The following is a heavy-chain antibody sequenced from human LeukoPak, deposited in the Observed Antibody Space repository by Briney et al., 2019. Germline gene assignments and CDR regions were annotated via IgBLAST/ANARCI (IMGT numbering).Heavy chain of an antibody. CDR1: GYTFTSYA. J-gene: IGHJ4*02. V-gene: IGHV7-4-1*02. CDR2: INTNTGNP. Sequence: ASVKVTCKTTGYTFTSYAMNCVRQAPGQGLEWMGWINTNTGNPTYAQGFTGRFVFSLDTSVSTAYLEISSLKAEDTAVYYCARVGVPMIWYYFDYWGQGTLVTVSS. CDR3: ARVGVPMIWYYFDY. D-gene: IGHD3/OR15-3a*01.